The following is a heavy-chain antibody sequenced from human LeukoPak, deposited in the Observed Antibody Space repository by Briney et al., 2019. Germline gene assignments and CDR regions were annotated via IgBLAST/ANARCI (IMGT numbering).Heavy chain of an antibody. V-gene: IGHV3-48*03. D-gene: IGHD2-21*02. CDR2: ISSSGSTI. CDR3: ARDCGGDCFDAFDI. J-gene: IGHJ3*02. CDR1: GFTFSSYT. Sequence: GGSLRLSCAASGFTFSSYTMNWVRQAPGKGLECHSYISSSGSTIYYADSVKGRFTVSRDDAKNSLYLQMNSLRVEDTAVYYCARDCGGDCFDAFDIWGRGTMVTVSS.